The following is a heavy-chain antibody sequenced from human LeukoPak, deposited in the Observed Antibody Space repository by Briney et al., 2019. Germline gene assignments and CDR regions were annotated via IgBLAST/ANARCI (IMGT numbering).Heavy chain of an antibody. D-gene: IGHD4-17*01. J-gene: IGHJ4*02. Sequence: SETLSFTCTVSGGSISSHYWSWIRQPPGKGLEWIGYIYYSGSTNYNPSLKSQVTISVDTSKNQFSLKLSSVTAADTAVYYCARQKANGDFHFDYWGQGTLVTVSS. CDR2: IYYSGST. V-gene: IGHV4-59*08. CDR1: GGSISSHY. CDR3: ARQKANGDFHFDY.